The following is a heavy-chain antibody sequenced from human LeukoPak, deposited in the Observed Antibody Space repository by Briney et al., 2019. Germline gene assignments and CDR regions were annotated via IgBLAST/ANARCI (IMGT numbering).Heavy chain of an antibody. D-gene: IGHD3-3*01. CDR3: ARVSGYGSTTDY. V-gene: IGHV4-59*01. CDR2: IYYSGST. Sequence: KSSETLSLTCTVSGGSINSYYWSWIRQPPGKGLEWIGYIYYSGSTNYNPSFKSRVAISVDTSKNQFSLKLSSVTAADTAVYYCARVSGYGSTTDYWGQGTLVTVSS. CDR1: GGSINSYY. J-gene: IGHJ4*02.